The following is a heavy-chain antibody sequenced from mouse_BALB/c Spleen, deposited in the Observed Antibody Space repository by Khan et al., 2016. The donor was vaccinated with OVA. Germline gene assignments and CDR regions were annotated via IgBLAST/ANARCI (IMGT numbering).Heavy chain of an antibody. CDR2: INTYTGEP. CDR1: GYTFTDHG. V-gene: IGHV9-1*02. J-gene: IGHJ1*01. CDR3: ARGYWYIDG. Sequence: QIQLVQSGPELKKPGETVRISCKASGYTFTDHGVNWVKQAPGKGLKWMGWINTYTGEPTYTDDFKGRFAFSLETSAITAYLLINNLKNEDMATYFGARGYWYIDGWGAGNTVTVAS.